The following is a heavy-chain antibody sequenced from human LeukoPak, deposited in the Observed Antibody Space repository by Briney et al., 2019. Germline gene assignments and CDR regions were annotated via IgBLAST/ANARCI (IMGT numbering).Heavy chain of an antibody. D-gene: IGHD7-27*01. CDR3: AKDKVALTGGRVDV. Sequence: VGSLRLSCAASGFTFSSYGMHWVRQAPGKGLEWVAFIRYDGSNKYYADSVKGRFTISRDNSKNTLYLQMNSLRAEDTDVYYCAKDKVALTGGRVDVWGKGTTVTVSS. J-gene: IGHJ6*04. CDR2: IRYDGSNK. V-gene: IGHV3-30*02. CDR1: GFTFSSYG.